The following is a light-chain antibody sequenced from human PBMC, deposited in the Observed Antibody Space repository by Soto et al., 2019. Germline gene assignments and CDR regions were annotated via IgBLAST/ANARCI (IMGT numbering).Light chain of an antibody. J-gene: IGKJ1*01. CDR3: QQYINWLGLT. CDR2: GAS. V-gene: IGKV3-15*01. Sequence: EIVMTQSPATLSVSPGERATLSCRASQSVSSNLAWYQQKPGQAPRLLIYGASTRATVIPARFSGSGSGTEFTLTISSLQSEDFAVYYCQQYINWLGLTFGQGTMVEIK. CDR1: QSVSSN.